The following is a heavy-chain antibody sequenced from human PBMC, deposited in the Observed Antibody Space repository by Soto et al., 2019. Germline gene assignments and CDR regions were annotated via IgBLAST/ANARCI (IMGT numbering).Heavy chain of an antibody. V-gene: IGHV4-30-4*01. CDR3: ARDFIAAAGTASRGFDP. CDR2: IYYSGST. Sequence: SETLSLTCTVSGGSISSGNYYWSWIRQPPGKGLEWIGYIYYSGSTYYNPSLKSRVTISVDTSKNQFSLKLSSVTAADTAVYYCARDFIAAAGTASRGFDPWGQGTLVTVS. J-gene: IGHJ5*02. D-gene: IGHD6-13*01. CDR1: GGSISSGNYY.